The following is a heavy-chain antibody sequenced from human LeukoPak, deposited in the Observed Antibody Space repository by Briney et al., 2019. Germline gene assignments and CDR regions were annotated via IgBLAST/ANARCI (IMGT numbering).Heavy chain of an antibody. CDR1: GFTFSIYG. J-gene: IGHJ6*02. D-gene: IGHD2-8*01. CDR3: AKAAAGWSLDV. Sequence: GGSLRLSCAASGFTFSIYGMYWVRRAPGKGLAGVALVSSDGSNKYYPDSVKGRFTISRDNPKNTLYLQMNSLRAEDTAVYYCAKAAAGWSLDVWGQGTPVTVSS. V-gene: IGHV3-30*18. CDR2: VSSDGSNK.